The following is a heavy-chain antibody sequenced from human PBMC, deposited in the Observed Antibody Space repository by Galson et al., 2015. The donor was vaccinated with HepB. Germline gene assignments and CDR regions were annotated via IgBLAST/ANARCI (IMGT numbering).Heavy chain of an antibody. J-gene: IGHJ3*02. CDR3: ARHFSSGWSLDSFDN. V-gene: IGHV1-18*01. Sequence: SVKVSCKASGYTFTNYAIGWVRQAPGQGLEWVGWISAYNGNTEYVQRFKGRVTMTIDTSTTTAYMDLRSLTSDDTAIYYCARHFSSGWSLDSFDNWGQGTLVTVSS. CDR1: GYTFTNYA. CDR2: ISAYNGNT. D-gene: IGHD6-13*01.